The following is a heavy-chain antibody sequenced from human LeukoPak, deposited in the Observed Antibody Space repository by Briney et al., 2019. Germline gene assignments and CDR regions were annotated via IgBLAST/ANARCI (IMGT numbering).Heavy chain of an antibody. J-gene: IGHJ4*02. CDR1: GFTFSSYG. CDR3: AKDDPQDQYCSSTSCSDYFDY. CDR2: IRYDGSNK. V-gene: IGHV3-30*02. D-gene: IGHD2-2*01. Sequence: GGSLRLSCAASGFTFSSYGMHWVRQAPGKGLEWVAFIRYDGSNKYYADFVKGRFTISRDNSKNTLYLQMNSLRAEDTAVYYCAKDDPQDQYCSSTSCSDYFDYWGQGTLVTVSS.